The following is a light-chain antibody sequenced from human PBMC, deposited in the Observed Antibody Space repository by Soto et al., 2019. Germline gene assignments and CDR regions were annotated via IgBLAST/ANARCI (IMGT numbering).Light chain of an antibody. CDR3: SSYAGSNTVNYVV. CDR1: SSDVGGYNY. V-gene: IGLV2-8*01. CDR2: EVS. Sequence: QSALTQPPSASGSPGQPVTISCTGTSSDVGGYNYVSCYQQHPGKAPKLMIYEVSKRPSGVPDRFSGCKSGNTASLTVSGLPDEDEADYCCSSYAGSNTVNYVVFGGGTELTFL. J-gene: IGLJ2*01.